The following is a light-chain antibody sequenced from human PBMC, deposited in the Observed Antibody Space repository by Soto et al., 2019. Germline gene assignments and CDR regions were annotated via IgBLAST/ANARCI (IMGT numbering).Light chain of an antibody. J-gene: IGKJ1*01. CDR2: DAS. V-gene: IGKV3-20*01. Sequence: EIVLTQSPGTLSLSPGERATLSCRASQSVSNNYLAWYQQKPGQAPRLLIYDASNRATGVPARFSGSGSGTDFILTVSSLEPEDFAVYYCQQFGSSGTFGQGTKVDIK. CDR1: QSVSNNY. CDR3: QQFGSSGT.